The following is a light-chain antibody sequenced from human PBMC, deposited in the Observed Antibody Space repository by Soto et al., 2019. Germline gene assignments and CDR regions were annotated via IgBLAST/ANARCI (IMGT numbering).Light chain of an antibody. CDR2: AAS. CDR1: QDIAIY. J-gene: IGKJ4*01. Sequence: IQLTQSPSSLSASVGDRVTITCRASQDIAIYLAWYQQKPGDAPKLLIYAASTLYGGVPSRFSGSGSGTDFALTITSLQAEELATYYCQHLRMYPSTFGGGTKVDIK. CDR3: QHLRMYPST. V-gene: IGKV1-9*01.